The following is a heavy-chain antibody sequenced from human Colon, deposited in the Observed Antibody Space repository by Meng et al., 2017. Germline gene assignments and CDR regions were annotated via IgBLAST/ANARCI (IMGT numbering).Heavy chain of an antibody. D-gene: IGHD2-21*01. CDR3: AKEWSSSYAYYDA. CDR2: VTYDGTKQ. Sequence: VTLVQSGGGVVQPGTSLRLSCSASGFNFRELGLHWVRQAPGKGREWVAAVTYDGTKQYYADSVKGRFIISRDNSDNTLYLQMGSLKPDDTAIYYCAKEWSSSYAYYDAWGQGTLVTVSS. CDR1: GFNFRELG. V-gene: IGHV3-30*04. J-gene: IGHJ5*01.